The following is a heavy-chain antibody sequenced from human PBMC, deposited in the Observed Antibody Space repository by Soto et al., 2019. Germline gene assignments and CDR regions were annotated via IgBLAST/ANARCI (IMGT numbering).Heavy chain of an antibody. CDR3: AKALPTLVATFHYFDY. D-gene: IGHD5-12*01. J-gene: IGHJ4*02. V-gene: IGHV3-23*01. CDR1: GFTFSRYA. CDR2: IRGSGGRT. Sequence: EVQLLESGGGLVQPGGSLRLSCAASGFTFSRYAMSWVRQAPGKGLEWVSAIRGSGGRTYYADSVKGRFTISRDNSKNTLYLQMNSLRAEDTAVYYCAKALPTLVATFHYFDYWGQGTLVTVSS.